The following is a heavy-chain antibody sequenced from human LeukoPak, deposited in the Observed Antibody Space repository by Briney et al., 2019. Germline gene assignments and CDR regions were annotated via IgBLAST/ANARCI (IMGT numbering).Heavy chain of an antibody. CDR2: INPNSGGT. CDR3: ARDIVVVPAAAIGDY. Sequence: GASVKVSCKASGYTFTGYYMHWVRQAPGQGLEWMGWINPNSGGTNYAQKFQGRVTMTRDTSISTAYMELSRLRSDDTAVYYCARDIVVVPAAAIGDYWGQGTLVTVSS. CDR1: GYTFTGYY. D-gene: IGHD2-2*01. J-gene: IGHJ4*02. V-gene: IGHV1-2*02.